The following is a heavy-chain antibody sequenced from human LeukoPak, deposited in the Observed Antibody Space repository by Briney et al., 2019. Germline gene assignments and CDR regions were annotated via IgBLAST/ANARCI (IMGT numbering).Heavy chain of an antibody. CDR3: ATSYGDYGDDAFDI. CDR1: GFTFSDYY. V-gene: IGHV3-11*01. J-gene: IGHJ3*02. CDR2: ISSSGSTI. Sequence: GGSLRLSCAASGFTFSDYYMSWIRQAPGKGLEWVSYISSSGSTIYYADSVKGRFTISRDNAKNSLYLQMNSLRAEDTAVYYCATSYGDYGDDAFDIRGQGTMVTVSS. D-gene: IGHD4-17*01.